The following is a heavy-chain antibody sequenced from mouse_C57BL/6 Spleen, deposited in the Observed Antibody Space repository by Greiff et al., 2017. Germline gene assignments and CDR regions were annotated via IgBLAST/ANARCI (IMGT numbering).Heavy chain of an antibody. CDR1: GFTFSDAW. J-gene: IGHJ4*01. V-gene: IGHV6-6*01. CDR2: IRNKANNHAT. D-gene: IGHD4-1*01. Sequence: EVKVVESGGGLVQPGGSMKLSCAASGFTFSDAWMDWVRQSPEKGLEWVAEIRNKANNHATYYAESVKGRFTISRDDSKSSVYLQMNSLRAEDTGIYYCTGLGFYYAMDYWGQGTSVTVSS. CDR3: TGLGFYYAMDY.